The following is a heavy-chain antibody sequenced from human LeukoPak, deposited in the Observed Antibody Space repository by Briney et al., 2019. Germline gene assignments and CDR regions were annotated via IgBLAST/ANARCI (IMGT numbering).Heavy chain of an antibody. CDR2: ISAYNGNT. Sequence: ASVKVSCEASGYTFTSYGISWVRQAPGQGLEWMGWISAYNGNTNYAQKLQGRVTMTTDTSTSTAYMELRSLRSDDTAVYYCARVRLGELSWYFDYWGQGTLVTVSS. V-gene: IGHV1-18*01. CDR1: GYTFTSYG. CDR3: ARVRLGELSWYFDY. J-gene: IGHJ4*02. D-gene: IGHD3-16*02.